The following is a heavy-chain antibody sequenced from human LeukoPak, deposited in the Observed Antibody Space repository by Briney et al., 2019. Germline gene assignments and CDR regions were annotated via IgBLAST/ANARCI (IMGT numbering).Heavy chain of an antibody. CDR1: GGTFSSYA. V-gene: IGHV1-69*01. D-gene: IGHD3-10*01. CDR2: TIPIFGTA. J-gene: IGHJ4*02. Sequence: ASVKVSCKASGGTFSSYAISWVRQAPGQGLEWMGGTIPIFGTANYAQKFQGRVTITADESTSTAYMELSSLRSEDTAVYYCARDLRGVQYYGSGSYYDYWGQGTLVTVSS. CDR3: ARDLRGVQYYGSGSYYDY.